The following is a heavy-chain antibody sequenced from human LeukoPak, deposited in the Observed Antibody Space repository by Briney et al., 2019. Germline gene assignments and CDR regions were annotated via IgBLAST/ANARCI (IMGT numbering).Heavy chain of an antibody. Sequence: GGSLRLSCAASGFTFSSYAMSWVRQAPGKGLEWVSGTSGSGGSTYYADSVKGRFTISRDNSKNTLFLQMNSLRAEDTAVYYCAKDLGSVVTPPSLDYWGQGTLVTVSS. CDR1: GFTFSSYA. J-gene: IGHJ4*02. D-gene: IGHD4-23*01. CDR2: TSGSGGST. V-gene: IGHV3-23*01. CDR3: AKDLGSVVTPPSLDY.